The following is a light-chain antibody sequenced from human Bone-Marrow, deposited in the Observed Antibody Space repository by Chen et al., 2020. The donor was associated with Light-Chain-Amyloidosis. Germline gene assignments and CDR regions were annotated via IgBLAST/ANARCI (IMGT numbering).Light chain of an antibody. CDR3: QVWDRSSDRPV. CDR1: NIGSTS. J-gene: IGLJ3*02. CDR2: DAS. Sequence: SYVLTQPSSVSVAPGQTATIACGGNNIGSTSVNWYQQTQGQAPLLVVYDASDRPSGIPERLSGSTSGNTATLTISRVEAGDEADYYCQVWDRSSDRPVFGGGTKLTVL. V-gene: IGLV3-21*02.